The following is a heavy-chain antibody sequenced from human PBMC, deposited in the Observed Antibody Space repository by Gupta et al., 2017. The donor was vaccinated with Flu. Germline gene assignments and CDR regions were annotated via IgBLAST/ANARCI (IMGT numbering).Heavy chain of an antibody. D-gene: IGHD3-10*01. CDR1: GFTFSVYG. V-gene: IGHV3-30*03. CDR3: ARVQGSPLPLPHYYYMDV. J-gene: IGHJ6*03. CDR2: ISYDGSNE. Sequence: QAQLVESGGGVVQPGRSLRLSCAGSGFTFSVYGIHWVRQAPGKGLEWVAAISYDGSNEYYADSVKGRFTISRDNPKNTLYLQMNSLRPEDTAVYYCARVQGSPLPLPHYYYMDVWGKGTTVTVSS.